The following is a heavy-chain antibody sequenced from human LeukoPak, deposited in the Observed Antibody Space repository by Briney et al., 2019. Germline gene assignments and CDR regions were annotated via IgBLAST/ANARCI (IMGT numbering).Heavy chain of an antibody. CDR2: IYYSGST. Sequence: ASETLSLTCTVSGGSISSSSYYWGWIRQPPGKGLEWIGSIYYSGSTYYNPSLKSRVTISVDTSKNQFSLKLSSVTAADTAVYYCARYRYYYDSSGYSFDYWGQGTLVTVSS. J-gene: IGHJ4*02. D-gene: IGHD3-22*01. CDR1: GGSISSSSYY. V-gene: IGHV4-39*07. CDR3: ARYRYYYDSSGYSFDY.